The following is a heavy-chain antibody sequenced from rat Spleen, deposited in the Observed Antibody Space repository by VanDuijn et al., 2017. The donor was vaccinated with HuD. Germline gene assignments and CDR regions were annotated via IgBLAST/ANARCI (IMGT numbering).Heavy chain of an antibody. CDR3: ATDTTLYFDY. CDR1: GFTFSSFP. D-gene: IGHD1-5*01. V-gene: IGHV5-46*01. J-gene: IGHJ2*01. CDR2: ISSDGFTT. Sequence: EVQLVESGGGLVQPGRSLKLSCAASGFTFSSFPMAWVRQAPTKGLEWVATISSDGFTTYYRDSVRGRFTISSDNAKTTLYLQMDSLRSEDTATYYCATDTTLYFDYWGQGVMVTVSS.